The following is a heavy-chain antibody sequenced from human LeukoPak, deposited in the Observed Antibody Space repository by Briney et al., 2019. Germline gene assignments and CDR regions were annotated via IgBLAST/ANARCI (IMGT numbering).Heavy chain of an antibody. V-gene: IGHV3-30*03. CDR3: ARDRYSSGWYPQSFVY. CDR1: GFSIGNYG. D-gene: IGHD6-19*01. J-gene: IGHJ4*02. CDR2: ISHDGGAR. Sequence: GGSLRLSCAVSGFSIGNYGMHWVRQAPDKGLEWVAMISHDGGARYYGDSVKGRLTISRDNSENTLYLQMNSLRVEDTAVYYCARDRYSSGWYPQSFVYWGQGTLVTVSS.